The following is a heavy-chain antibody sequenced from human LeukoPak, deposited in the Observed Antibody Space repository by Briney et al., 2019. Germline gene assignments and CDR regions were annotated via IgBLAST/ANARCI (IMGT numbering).Heavy chain of an antibody. V-gene: IGHV3-48*04. J-gene: IGHJ6*03. Sequence: PGGSLRLSCAASGFTFSSYWMSWVRQAPGKGLEWVSYISSSGSTIYYADSVKGRFTISRDNAKNSLYLQMNSLRAEDTAVYYCARGLRGSGSYYIHYYYYYYMDVWGKGTTVTISS. CDR3: ARGLRGSGSYYIHYYYYYYMDV. CDR2: ISSSGSTI. D-gene: IGHD3-10*01. CDR1: GFTFSSYW.